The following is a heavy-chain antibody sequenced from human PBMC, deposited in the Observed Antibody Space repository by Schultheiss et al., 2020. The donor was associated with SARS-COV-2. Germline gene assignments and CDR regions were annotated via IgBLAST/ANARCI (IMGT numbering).Heavy chain of an antibody. Sequence: SQTLSLTCAISGDSVSSNSAAWNWIRQSPSRGLEWLGRTYYRSKWYNDYAVPVRSRITINPDTSKNQFSLQLNSVTPEDTAVYYCARSSEEFTVTSKFDYWGQGTQVTVSS. V-gene: IGHV6-1*01. CDR2: TYYRSKWYN. CDR1: GDSVSSNSAA. D-gene: IGHD4-17*01. J-gene: IGHJ4*02. CDR3: ARSSEEFTVTSKFDY.